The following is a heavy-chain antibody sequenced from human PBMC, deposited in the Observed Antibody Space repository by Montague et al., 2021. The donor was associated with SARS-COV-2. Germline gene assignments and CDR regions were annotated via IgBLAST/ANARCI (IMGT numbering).Heavy chain of an antibody. CDR2: IHDSGST. CDR3: ARHGSAGAYTSYFGLDV. Sequence: SETLSLTCTVSGGSISGYYWSWIRQPPGKGLEWIGYIHDSGSTSYHPSLKGRVTISIDTSKNQFSLNLSSVTAADTAIYYCARHGSAGAYTSYFGLDVWGQGTTVTVSS. D-gene: IGHD3-16*01. J-gene: IGHJ6*02. CDR1: GGSISGYY. V-gene: IGHV4-59*08.